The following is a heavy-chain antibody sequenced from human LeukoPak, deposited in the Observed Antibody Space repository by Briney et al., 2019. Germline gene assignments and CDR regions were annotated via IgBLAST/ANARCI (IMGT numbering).Heavy chain of an antibody. Sequence: SETLSLTCTVWGGSISSSSYYWGWIRQPPGKGLEWIGSIYYSGSTYYNPSLKSRVTISVDTSKNQFSLKLSSVTAADTAVYYCATHLRFLEWSFDYWGQGTLVTVSS. CDR2: IYYSGST. CDR3: ATHLRFLEWSFDY. D-gene: IGHD3-3*01. CDR1: GGSISSSSYY. V-gene: IGHV4-39*01. J-gene: IGHJ4*02.